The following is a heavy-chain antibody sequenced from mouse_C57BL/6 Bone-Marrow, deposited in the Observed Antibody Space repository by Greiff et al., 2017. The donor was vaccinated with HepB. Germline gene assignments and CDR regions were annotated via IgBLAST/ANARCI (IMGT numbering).Heavy chain of an antibody. J-gene: IGHJ2*01. CDR3: ARGENVYSPHSIDS. V-gene: IGHV1-63*01. CDR2: IYPGGGYT. Sequence: VQLQQSGAELVRPGTSVKMSCKASGYTFTNYWIGWAKQRPGHGLEWIGDIYPGGGYTNYNEKFKGKATLTADKSSSTAYMQFSSLTPEDSAIYICARGENVYSPHSIDSSGQGTPLTLSS. CDR1: GYTFTNYW.